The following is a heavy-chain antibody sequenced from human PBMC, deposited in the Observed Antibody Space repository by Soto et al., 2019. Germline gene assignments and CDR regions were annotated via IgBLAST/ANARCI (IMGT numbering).Heavy chain of an antibody. Sequence: SETLSLTCTVSGGSISSSSYYWGWIRQPPGKGLEWIGSIYYSGSTYYNPSLKSRVTISVDTSKNQFSLKLSSVTAADTAVYYCARQSSYSSSSYFDYWGQGTLVTVSS. V-gene: IGHV4-39*01. CDR1: GGSISSSSYY. D-gene: IGHD6-6*01. CDR2: IYYSGST. J-gene: IGHJ4*02. CDR3: ARQSSYSSSSYFDY.